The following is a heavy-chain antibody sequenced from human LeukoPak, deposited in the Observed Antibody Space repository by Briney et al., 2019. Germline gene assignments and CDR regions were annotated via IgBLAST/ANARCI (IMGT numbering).Heavy chain of an antibody. D-gene: IGHD4-11*01. Sequence: GGSLRLSCAASGFTFISYAMSWVRQAPGKGLEWVSAISGSGSTTYYADSVRGRFTISRDNSKNTLYLEMNTLRAEDTALYYCAKADVDYNDYLNYFDYWGQGTLVTVSS. CDR2: ISGSGSTT. CDR1: GFTFISYA. V-gene: IGHV3-23*01. J-gene: IGHJ4*02. CDR3: AKADVDYNDYLNYFDY.